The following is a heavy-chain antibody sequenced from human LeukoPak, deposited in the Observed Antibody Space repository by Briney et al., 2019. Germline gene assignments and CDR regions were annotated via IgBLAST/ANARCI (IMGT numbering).Heavy chain of an antibody. J-gene: IGHJ4*02. CDR1: GFTFSSYA. D-gene: IGHD3-22*01. CDR2: ISGSGGST. CDR3: AKVAYDSSGLNHDY. Sequence: PGGSLRLSCAASGFTFSSYAMSWVRQAPGKGLEWVSAISGSGGSTYYADSVKGRLTISRDNSKNTLYLQMNSLRAEDTAVYYCAKVAYDSSGLNHDYWGQGTLVTVSS. V-gene: IGHV3-23*01.